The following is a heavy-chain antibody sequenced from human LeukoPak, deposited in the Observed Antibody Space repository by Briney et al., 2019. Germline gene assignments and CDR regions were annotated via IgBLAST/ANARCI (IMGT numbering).Heavy chain of an antibody. J-gene: IGHJ5*02. CDR1: GGSISSGDYY. CDR2: MYYSGST. D-gene: IGHD3-22*01. V-gene: IGHV4-30-4*01. CDR3: VRPYYYDSRIDL. Sequence: PSETLSLTCTVSGGSISSGDYYWSWIRQPPGKGLEWIAYMYYSGSTYYNPSLKSRVTMSADTSKNQLSLKLSSVTAADTAVYYCVRPYYYDSRIDLWGQGILVTVSS.